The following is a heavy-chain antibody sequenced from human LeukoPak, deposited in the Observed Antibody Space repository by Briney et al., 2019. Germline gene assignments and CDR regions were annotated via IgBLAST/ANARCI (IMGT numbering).Heavy chain of an antibody. V-gene: IGHV3-21*05. D-gene: IGHD2-15*01. CDR3: ARDAAPGYFDL. J-gene: IGHJ2*01. CDR2: IGIDSGNT. Sequence: PGGSLRLSCAASGFTFSDYSMNWVRQAPGKGLEWISYIGIDSGNTNYADSVKGRFTISRDNAKNTLYLHMDSLRAEDTAVYYCARDAAPGYFDLWGRGTLVTVSS. CDR1: GFTFSDYS.